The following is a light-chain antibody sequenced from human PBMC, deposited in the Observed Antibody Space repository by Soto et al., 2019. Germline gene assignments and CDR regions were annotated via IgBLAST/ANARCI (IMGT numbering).Light chain of an antibody. V-gene: IGLV1-44*01. Sequence: QSVLTQPPSASGTPGQRVTISCSGGSSNIGSNTVSWYQQLPGTAPKLVMYVNNQRSSGVPDRFSGSKSGTSASLAISGRQSEDAADYYCATWDDSLNGPVFGGGTKLSVL. CDR2: VNN. CDR1: SSNIGSNT. CDR3: ATWDDSLNGPV. J-gene: IGLJ2*01.